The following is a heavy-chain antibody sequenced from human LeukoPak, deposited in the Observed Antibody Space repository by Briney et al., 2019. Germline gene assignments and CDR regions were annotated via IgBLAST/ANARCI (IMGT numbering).Heavy chain of an antibody. V-gene: IGHV3-21*01. Sequence: PGGSLRLSCAASGFTFSSYSMNWVRQAPGKGLEWVSSICSSSSYIYYADSVKGRFTISRDNAKNSLYLQMNSLRAEDTAVYYCARGATVVTPYYYYYYYMDVWGKGTTVTVSS. CDR2: ICSSSSYI. CDR3: ARGATVVTPYYYYYYYMDV. CDR1: GFTFSSYS. D-gene: IGHD4-23*01. J-gene: IGHJ6*03.